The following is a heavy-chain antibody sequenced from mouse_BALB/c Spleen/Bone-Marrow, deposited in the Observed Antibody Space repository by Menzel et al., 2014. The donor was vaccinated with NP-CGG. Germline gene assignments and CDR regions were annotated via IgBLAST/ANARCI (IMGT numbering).Heavy chain of an antibody. V-gene: IGHV1S56*01. J-gene: IGHJ3*01. Sequence: VKLQESGPELVKPGASVRISCKASGYTFTSYYIHWVKQRPGQGLEWIGWIYPGNVNTNYNEKFKAKATLTADKSSSTAYMQLSRLTSEDSAVYFCARGGYDGTWFAYWGQGTLVTVSA. CDR2: IYPGNVNT. CDR1: GYTFTSYY. CDR3: ARGGYDGTWFAY. D-gene: IGHD2-14*01.